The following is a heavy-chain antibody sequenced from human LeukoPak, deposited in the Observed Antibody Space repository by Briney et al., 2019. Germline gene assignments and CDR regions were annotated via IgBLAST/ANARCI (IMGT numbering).Heavy chain of an antibody. CDR2: ISTSSSYI. J-gene: IGHJ4*02. Sequence: PGESLRLSCAASGFTFSSYSMNWVRQAPGKGLEWVSSISTSSSYIYYADSVKGRFTISRDNAKNSLYLQMHSLRAEDTAVYYCARDSVWRGPAIAVAATDYWGQGALVTVSS. CDR3: ARDSVWRGPAIAVAATDY. D-gene: IGHD6-19*01. V-gene: IGHV3-21*01. CDR1: GFTFSSYS.